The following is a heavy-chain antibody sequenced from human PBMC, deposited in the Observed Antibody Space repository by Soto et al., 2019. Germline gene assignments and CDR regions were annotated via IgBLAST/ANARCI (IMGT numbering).Heavy chain of an antibody. CDR2: ISSRGHYK. CDR1: GITFSDYY. Sequence: QVQLVESGGGLVKPGGSLRLSCAASGITFSDYYRSWIRQAPGKGLEWVSYISSRGHYKEHADSVRGRFTTSRDNARNSLYLQRNSLRGEDTAVYYCGRELDGMDVWGQGTTVTVSS. J-gene: IGHJ6*02. V-gene: IGHV3-11*05. CDR3: GRELDGMDV.